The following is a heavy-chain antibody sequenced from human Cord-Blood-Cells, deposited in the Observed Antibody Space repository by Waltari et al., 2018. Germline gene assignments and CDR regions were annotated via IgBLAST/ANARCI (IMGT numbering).Heavy chain of an antibody. Sequence: QVQLQQWGAGLLKPSETLSLTCAVYGGSFSGYYWSWIRQPPGKGLEWIGEINHSGSTNYNPSLKSRVTISVDTSNNQFSLKLCSVTASDTAVYYCARPHYGDYGWFDPWGQGTLVTVSS. CDR3: ARPHYGDYGWFDP. D-gene: IGHD4-17*01. V-gene: IGHV4-34*01. J-gene: IGHJ5*02. CDR2: INHSGST. CDR1: GGSFSGYY.